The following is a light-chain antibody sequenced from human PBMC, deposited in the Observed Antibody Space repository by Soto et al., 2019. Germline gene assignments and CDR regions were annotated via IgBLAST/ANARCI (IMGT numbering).Light chain of an antibody. J-gene: IGKJ1*01. Sequence: EIVLTQSPGTLSLSPGERATLSCRASQTVKTRSLAWYQQKPGQAPRLLIYDASSRATGIPDRFSGSGSGTDFTLTISRLEPEDFAVYYCQHYGSAPWTFGLGTKVDIK. V-gene: IGKV3-20*01. CDR1: QTVKTRS. CDR3: QHYGSAPWT. CDR2: DAS.